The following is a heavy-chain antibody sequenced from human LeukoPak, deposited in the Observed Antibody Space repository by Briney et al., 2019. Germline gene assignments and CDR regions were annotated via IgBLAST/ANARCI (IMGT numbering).Heavy chain of an antibody. CDR3: ARSIMAAADAFDI. V-gene: IGHV1-8*01. CDR1: GYAFTIHD. D-gene: IGHD6-25*01. J-gene: IGHJ3*02. CDR2: MNPKNANT. Sequence: ASVKVSCKASGYAFTIHDINWVRQVTGQGLEWMGWMNPKNANTGYAQKFQGRVTMTRNTSIGTAYLELSSLRSEDTAVYFCARSIMAAADAFDIWGQGTMVIVSS.